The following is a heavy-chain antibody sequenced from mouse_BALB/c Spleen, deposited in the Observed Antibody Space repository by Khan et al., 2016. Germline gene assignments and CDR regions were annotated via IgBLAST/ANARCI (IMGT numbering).Heavy chain of an antibody. J-gene: IGHJ4*01. CDR2: IHPGSGGT. Sequence: QVQLQQPGAELVRPGASVKLSCKALGYTFTDYEMHWVKQTPVHGLEWIGVIHPGSGGTAYHQYFKGNATLTADKSSSTAYMCRSSLTSEDSAVYYCTIRTNYDSYYVEMDYLGQGSSVTVSA. D-gene: IGHD2-3*01. CDR3: TIRTNYDSYYVEMDY. V-gene: IGHV1-15*01. CDR1: GYTFTDYE.